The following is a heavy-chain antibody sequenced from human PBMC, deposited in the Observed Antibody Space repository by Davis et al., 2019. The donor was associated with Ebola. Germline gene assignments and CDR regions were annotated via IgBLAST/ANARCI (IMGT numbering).Heavy chain of an antibody. V-gene: IGHV1-69*05. CDR3: ARRWFGEFTFDY. CDR1: AGTFSSYA. J-gene: IGHJ4*02. Sequence: SVKVSCKASAGTFSSYAISWVRQAPGQGLEWMGAIIPIFGTANYAQKFQGRVTITRDTSASTAYMELSSLRSEDTAVYYCARRWFGEFTFDYWGQGTLVTVSS. CDR2: IIPIFGTA. D-gene: IGHD3-10*01.